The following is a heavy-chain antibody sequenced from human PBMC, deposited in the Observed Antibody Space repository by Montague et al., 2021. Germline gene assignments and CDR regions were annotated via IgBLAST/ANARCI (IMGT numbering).Heavy chain of an antibody. CDR1: GGSFSGYY. D-gene: IGHD3-10*01. CDR3: ARRRGTMVRGVKCYMDV. Sequence: SETLSLTCAVYGGSFSGYYWSWIRQPPGKGLEWIGEINHSGSTNYNPSLKSRVTISVDTSKNQFSLKLSSVTAADTAVYYCARRRGTMVRGVKCYMDVWGKGTTVTVSS. V-gene: IGHV4-34*01. J-gene: IGHJ6*03. CDR2: INHSGST.